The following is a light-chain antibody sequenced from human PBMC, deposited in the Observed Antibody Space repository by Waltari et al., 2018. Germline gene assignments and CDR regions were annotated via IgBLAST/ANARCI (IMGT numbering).Light chain of an antibody. J-gene: IGLJ2*01. CDR2: GQS. Sequence: SSELAQDTTVSLALGETVRITCQGASLRRYYPSWYQQRQGQAPILVFHGQSSRPSGIADRFSGSISGNTASLTITGAQAEDEADYYCHSRDSSSTRFFGGGTRLTV. V-gene: IGLV3-19*01. CDR1: SLRRYY. CDR3: HSRDSSSTRF.